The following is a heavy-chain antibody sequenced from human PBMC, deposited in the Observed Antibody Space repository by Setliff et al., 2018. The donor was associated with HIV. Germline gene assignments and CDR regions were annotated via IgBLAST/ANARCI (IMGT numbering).Heavy chain of an antibody. J-gene: IGHJ4*02. Sequence: NPGGSLRLSCAASGFTFSDYYMSWIRQAPGKGLEWVSYISSSGSTIYYADSVKGRFTISRDNAKNSLYLQMNSLRAEDTAVYYCARVFSSSWYGIDCWGQGTLVTVSS. CDR2: ISSSGSTI. CDR1: GFTFSDYY. CDR3: ARVFSSSWYGIDC. D-gene: IGHD6-13*01. V-gene: IGHV3-11*04.